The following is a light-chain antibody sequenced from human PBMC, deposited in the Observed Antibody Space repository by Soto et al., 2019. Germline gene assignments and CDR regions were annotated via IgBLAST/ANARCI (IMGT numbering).Light chain of an antibody. Sequence: DIQMTQSPSSLSASVGARVPITCRASQSISSYLNWYQQKPGKAPKLLIYAASSLQSGVPSRFSGSGSGTDFTLTISSLQPEDFATYYCQQSYSTPGTFGGGTKVDIK. CDR3: QQSYSTPGT. J-gene: IGKJ4*01. CDR1: QSISSY. V-gene: IGKV1-39*01. CDR2: AAS.